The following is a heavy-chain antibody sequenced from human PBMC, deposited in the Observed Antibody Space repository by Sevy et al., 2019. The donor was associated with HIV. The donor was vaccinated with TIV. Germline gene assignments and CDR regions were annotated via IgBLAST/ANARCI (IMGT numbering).Heavy chain of an antibody. J-gene: IGHJ6*02. CDR2: IKQGGSDK. V-gene: IGHV3-7*03. Sequence: GGSLRLSCAASGFTFSNYWMNWVRQAPGKGLEWVANIKQGGSDKYYVDSVKGRFTLSRDNAKNSLYMQMNSLRAEDTAVYYCARDCNSASCLWGLDVWGQGTTVTVSS. D-gene: IGHD2-2*01. CDR1: GFTFSNYW. CDR3: ARDCNSASCLWGLDV.